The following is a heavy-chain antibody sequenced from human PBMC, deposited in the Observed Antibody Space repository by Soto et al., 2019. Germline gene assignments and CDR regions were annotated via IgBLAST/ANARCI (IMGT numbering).Heavy chain of an antibody. CDR2: ISSSSSYI. CDR3: ASSQRRDGYNQGCMDV. V-gene: IGHV3-21*01. Sequence: PGGSLRLSCAASGFTFSSYSMNWVRQAPGKGLEWVSSISSSSSYIYYADSVKGRFTISRDNAKNSLYLQMNSLRAEDTAVYYCASSQRRDGYNQGCMDVWGQGTTVTVSS. J-gene: IGHJ6*02. D-gene: IGHD5-12*01. CDR1: GFTFSSYS.